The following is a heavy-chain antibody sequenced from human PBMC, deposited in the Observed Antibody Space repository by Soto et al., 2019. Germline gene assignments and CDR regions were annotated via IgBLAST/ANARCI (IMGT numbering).Heavy chain of an antibody. CDR2: ISWNSGSI. CDR1: GFTFDDYA. Sequence: GGSLRLSCAASGFTFDDYAMHWVRQAPGKGLEWVSGISWNSGSIGNADSVKGRFTISRDNAKNSLYLQMNSLRAEDTALYYCAKDMTTVTGGAFDIWGQGTMVTVSS. CDR3: AKDMTTVTGGAFDI. V-gene: IGHV3-9*01. D-gene: IGHD4-4*01. J-gene: IGHJ3*02.